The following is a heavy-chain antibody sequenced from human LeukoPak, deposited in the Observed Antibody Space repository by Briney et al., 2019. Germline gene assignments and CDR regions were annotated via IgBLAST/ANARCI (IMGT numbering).Heavy chain of an antibody. V-gene: IGHV4-59*01. CDR1: CGSIRTYY. D-gene: IGHD3-10*01. CDR2: NHYTGST. Sequence: SETLSLPCTVFCGSIRTYYWTWIRQPPGKGLEWIGYNHYTGSTNHNPSLKSRVTMSVDTSKNQFSLKLSSVTAADTAVYYCARGRSGGDWFDSWGQGTLVTVSS. J-gene: IGHJ5*01. CDR3: ARGRSGGDWFDS.